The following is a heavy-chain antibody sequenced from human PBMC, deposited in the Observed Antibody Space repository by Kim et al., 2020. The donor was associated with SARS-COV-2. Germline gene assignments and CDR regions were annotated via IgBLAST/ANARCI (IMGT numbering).Heavy chain of an antibody. Sequence: NTKYSQKFQGRVTITRDTSASTAYMELSSLRSEDTAVYYCAITFMVREEYWGQGTLVNVSS. J-gene: IGHJ4*02. CDR3: AITFMVREEY. V-gene: IGHV1-3*01. CDR2: NT. D-gene: IGHD3-10*01.